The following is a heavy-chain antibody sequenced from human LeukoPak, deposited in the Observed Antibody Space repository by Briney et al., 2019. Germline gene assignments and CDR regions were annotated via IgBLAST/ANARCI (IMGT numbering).Heavy chain of an antibody. Sequence: PGGSLRLSCAASGFTFSSYWMSWVRQAPGKGLEWVANIDQDGSSKYYMDSVRGRFTISRDNAKNSLYLQMNSLRAEDTAVYYCARDPELGTTRLTATADDWDYWGQGTLVTVSS. CDR1: GFTFSSYW. CDR3: ARDPELGTTRLTATADDWDY. J-gene: IGHJ4*02. D-gene: IGHD2-21*01. V-gene: IGHV3-7*01. CDR2: IDQDGSSK.